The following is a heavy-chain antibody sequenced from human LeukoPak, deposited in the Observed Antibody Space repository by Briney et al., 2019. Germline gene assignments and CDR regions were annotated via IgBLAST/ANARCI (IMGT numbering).Heavy chain of an antibody. V-gene: IGHV4-39*07. Sequence: SETLSLTCTVSGGSISSSKYYWGWIRQPPGKGLEWIGSIHYSGNTYYNPSLKSRVTISVDTSKNQFSLTLSSVTAADTAVYYCTRGRAYYDSTGYYYWGRGILVTVSS. CDR2: IHYSGNT. CDR1: GGSISSSKYY. D-gene: IGHD3-22*01. CDR3: TRGRAYYDSTGYYY. J-gene: IGHJ4*02.